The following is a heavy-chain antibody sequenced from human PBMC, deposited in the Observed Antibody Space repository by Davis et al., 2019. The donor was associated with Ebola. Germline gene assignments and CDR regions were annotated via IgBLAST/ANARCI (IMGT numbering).Heavy chain of an antibody. CDR1: GFSFNQYG. V-gene: IGHV3-23*01. D-gene: IGHD3-3*01. Sequence: PGGSLRLSCAASGFSFNQYGMHWVRQAPGKGLEWVSAISGSGGSTYYADSVKGRFTISRDNSKKTLYLQMNSLRAEDTAVYYCARSGLSFGVVKYHYGMDVWGKGTTVTVSS. CDR3: ARSGLSFGVVKYHYGMDV. J-gene: IGHJ6*04. CDR2: ISGSGGST.